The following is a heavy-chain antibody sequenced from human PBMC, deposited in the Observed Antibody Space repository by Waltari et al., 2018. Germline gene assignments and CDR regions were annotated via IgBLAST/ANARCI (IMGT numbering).Heavy chain of an antibody. D-gene: IGHD2-2*01. J-gene: IGHJ6*02. CDR2: MNPNSGNT. CDR3: ARGGGYCSSTSCYSLYYYYGMDV. CDR1: GYTFTSYD. Sequence: QVQLVQSGAEVKKPGASVKVSCKASGYTFTSYDINWVRQATGQGLEWMGWMNPNSGNTGYAQKFLGRVTMTRNTSISTAYMELSSLRSEDTAVYYCARGGGYCSSTSCYSLYYYYGMDVWGQGTTVTVSS. V-gene: IGHV1-8*01.